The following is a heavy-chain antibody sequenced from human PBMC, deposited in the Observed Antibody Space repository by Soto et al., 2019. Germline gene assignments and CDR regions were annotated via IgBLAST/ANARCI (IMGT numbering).Heavy chain of an antibody. CDR3: ARDRVLLWFGELSFDALDI. J-gene: IGHJ3*02. D-gene: IGHD3-10*01. CDR1: GGSVSSGSYY. Sequence: SETLSLTCTVSGGSVSSGSYYWSWIRQPPGKGLEWIGYIYYSGSTNYNPSLKSRVTISVDTSKNQFSLKLSSVTAADTAVYYCARDRVLLWFGELSFDALDIWGQGTMVTVSS. CDR2: IYYSGST. V-gene: IGHV4-61*01.